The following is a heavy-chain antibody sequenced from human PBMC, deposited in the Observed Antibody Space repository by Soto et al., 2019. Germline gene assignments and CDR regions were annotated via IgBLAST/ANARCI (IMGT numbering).Heavy chain of an antibody. CDR1: GFTFSNNA. CDR3: ARGTTTSAFSAMDV. V-gene: IGHV3-30-3*01. D-gene: IGHD1-1*01. Sequence: GGSLRLSCAASGFTFSNNAMDGVRQAPGKGLEWVAVISYDGSNKYIAESVKGRFTISRDNSKNTLFLQMNSLRAEDTAVYYCARGTTTSAFSAMDVWGQGTTVTVSS. J-gene: IGHJ6*02. CDR2: ISYDGSNK.